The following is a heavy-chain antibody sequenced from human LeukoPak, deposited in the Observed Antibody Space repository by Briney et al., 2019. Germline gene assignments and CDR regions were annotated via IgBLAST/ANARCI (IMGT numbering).Heavy chain of an antibody. CDR1: GFTLSSYE. D-gene: IGHD2-2*01. CDR3: ARAYLAIAVPALYGMDV. V-gene: IGHV3-48*03. CDR2: ISRSGSTK. Sequence: GGSLRLSSAASGFTLSSYEMNWVRQAPGKGLEWVSYISRSGSTKYYADSVKGRFTISRDNAKNSLYLQMNSLRAEDTAVYYCARAYLAIAVPALYGMDVWGQGTTVTVSS. J-gene: IGHJ6*02.